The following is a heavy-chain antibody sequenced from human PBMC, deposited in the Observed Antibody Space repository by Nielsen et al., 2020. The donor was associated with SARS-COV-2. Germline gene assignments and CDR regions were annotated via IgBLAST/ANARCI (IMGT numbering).Heavy chain of an antibody. D-gene: IGHD3-10*01. CDR3: ARKSWFWYVDL. Sequence: SETLSLTCTISGGSIRSNSFYWAWIRQPPGKGLKWIGSVFHSGSGYYNPSLKSRVTMSIDTSENQLSLRLSSVTAADTAMYYCARKSWFWYVDLWGRGTLVNVSS. CDR1: GGSIRSNSFY. J-gene: IGHJ2*01. V-gene: IGHV4-39*07. CDR2: VFHSGSG.